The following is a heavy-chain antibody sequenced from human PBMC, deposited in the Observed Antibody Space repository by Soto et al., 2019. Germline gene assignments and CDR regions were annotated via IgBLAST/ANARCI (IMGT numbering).Heavy chain of an antibody. Sequence: ASVKVSCKASGYTFTSYGISWVRQAPGQGLEWMGWISAYNGNTNYAQKLQGRVTMTTDTSTSTAYMELRSLRSDDMAVCYCARHIVVVTAIDGAFDIWGQGTMVTVS. J-gene: IGHJ3*02. D-gene: IGHD2-21*02. CDR2: ISAYNGNT. CDR1: GYTFTSYG. CDR3: ARHIVVVTAIDGAFDI. V-gene: IGHV1-18*03.